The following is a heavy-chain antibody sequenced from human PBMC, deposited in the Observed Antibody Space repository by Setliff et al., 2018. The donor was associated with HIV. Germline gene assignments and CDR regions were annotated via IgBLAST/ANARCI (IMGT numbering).Heavy chain of an antibody. D-gene: IGHD3-22*01. CDR2: IYYSGNA. J-gene: IGHJ4*02. V-gene: IGHV4-30-2*01. Sequence: SETLSLTCAVSGGSMRSSGYSWTWIRQAPGKGLEWVGYIYYSGNAYYNPSLKSRVTISVDRSKNQFSLKLSSVTAADTAVFYCARLTTTYYYDSSAYYHPVWSQGALVTVSS. CDR1: GGSMRSSGYS. CDR3: ARLTTTYYYDSSAYYHPV.